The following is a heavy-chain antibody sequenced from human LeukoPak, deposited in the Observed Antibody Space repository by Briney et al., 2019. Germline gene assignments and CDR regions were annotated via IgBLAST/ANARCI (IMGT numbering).Heavy chain of an antibody. V-gene: IGHV3-21*04. Sequence: GGSLRLSCAASGFTFSSYHMNWVRQAPGKGLEWVSSISSSSSYIYYADSVKGRFTVSRDNAKNSLYLQMNSLRAEDTAIYYCVVAVPPAYYFDYWGQGTLVTVSS. CDR3: VVAVPPAYYFDY. D-gene: IGHD6-19*01. J-gene: IGHJ4*02. CDR1: GFTFSSYH. CDR2: ISSSSSYI.